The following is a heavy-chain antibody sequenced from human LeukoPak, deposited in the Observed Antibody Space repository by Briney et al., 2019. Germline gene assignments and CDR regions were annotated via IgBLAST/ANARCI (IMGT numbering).Heavy chain of an antibody. D-gene: IGHD4-17*01. CDR3: ARSRTAVTTELFDY. CDR2: INPNSGGT. J-gene: IGHJ4*02. V-gene: IGHV1-2*02. CDR1: GYTFTGYY. Sequence: ASVKVSCKASGYTFTGYYMHWVRQAPGQGLEWMGWINPNSGGTNYAQKFQGRVTITADESTSTAYMELSSLRSEDTAVYYCARSRTAVTTELFDYWGQGTLVTVSS.